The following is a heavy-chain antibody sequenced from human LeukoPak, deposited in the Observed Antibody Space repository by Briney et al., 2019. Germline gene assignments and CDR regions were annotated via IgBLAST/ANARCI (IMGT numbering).Heavy chain of an antibody. J-gene: IGHJ4*02. V-gene: IGHV4-34*01. Sequence: SETLSLTCAVYGGSLSGFYWSWIRQSPGKGLEWIGEINQSGSTNYNPSLKSRVTISVDTSKNQFSLRLSSVNAADTAVYYCARDILATSIAAPYYWGQGTLVTVSS. D-gene: IGHD6-13*01. CDR1: GGSLSGFY. CDR2: INQSGST. CDR3: ARDILATSIAAPYY.